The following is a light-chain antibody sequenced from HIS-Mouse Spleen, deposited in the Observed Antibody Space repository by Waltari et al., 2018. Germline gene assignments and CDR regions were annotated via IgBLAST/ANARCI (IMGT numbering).Light chain of an antibody. Sequence: SYELTQPPSVSVSPGQTARITCAGDALPKKYAYWYMQKSGQAPVLVIYEDSKRPSGIPEGFSGYSSGTMATLTISGAQVEDEADYYCYSTDSSGNHRVFGGGTKLTVL. CDR1: ALPKKY. V-gene: IGLV3-10*01. CDR2: EDS. J-gene: IGLJ2*01. CDR3: YSTDSSGNHRV.